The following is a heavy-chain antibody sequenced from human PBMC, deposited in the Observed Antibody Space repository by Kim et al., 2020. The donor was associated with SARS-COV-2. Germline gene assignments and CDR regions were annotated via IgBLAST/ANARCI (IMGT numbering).Heavy chain of an antibody. Sequence: GESLKISCKGSGYSFTSYWIGWVRQMPGKGLEWMGIIYPGDSDTRYSPSFQGQVTISADKSISTAYLQWSSLKASDTAMYYCARRASSTSTTDYYYYYMDVWGKGTTVTVSS. D-gene: IGHD2-2*01. CDR2: IYPGDSDT. J-gene: IGHJ6*03. V-gene: IGHV5-51*01. CDR3: ARRASSTSTTDYYYYYMDV. CDR1: GYSFTSYW.